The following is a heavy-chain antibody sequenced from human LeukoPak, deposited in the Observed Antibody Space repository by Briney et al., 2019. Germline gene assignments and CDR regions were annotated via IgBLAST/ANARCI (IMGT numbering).Heavy chain of an antibody. CDR3: ARVQYDSTGYYTYFDY. CDR2: IYSTGST. V-gene: IGHV4-4*07. Sequence: PSETLSLTCTVSGGSISSYYWSWIRQPAGKGLEWIGRIYSTGSTNYSPSLKSRVTVSVDTSKNQFSLKLTSVTAADTAVYYCARVQYDSTGYYTYFDYWGQGTLVTVSS. J-gene: IGHJ4*02. CDR1: GGSISSYY. D-gene: IGHD3-22*01.